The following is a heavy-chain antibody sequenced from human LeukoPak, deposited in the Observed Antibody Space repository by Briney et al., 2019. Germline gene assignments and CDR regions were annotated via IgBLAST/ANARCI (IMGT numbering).Heavy chain of an antibody. CDR1: GGSISSYY. CDR3: ARGHGYYYYYMDV. Sequence: SSETLSLTCTVSGGSISSYYWTWIRQPPGKGLEWIGYIDDSGSTNYHPALQSRVTISVDTSKNHFSLKLTSVTAADAAIYYCARGHGYYYYYMDVWGTGTTVTISS. D-gene: IGHD3-22*01. CDR2: IDDSGST. J-gene: IGHJ6*03. V-gene: IGHV4-59*01.